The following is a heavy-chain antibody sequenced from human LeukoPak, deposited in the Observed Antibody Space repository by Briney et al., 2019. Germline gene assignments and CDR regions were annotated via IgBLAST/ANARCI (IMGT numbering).Heavy chain of an antibody. J-gene: IGHJ4*02. CDR3: AREDGYCSGGNCYSYFDS. Sequence: GGSLRLSCAASGFTFSSYSMNWVRQAPGKGLEWVSSISSSSSYIYYADSVKGRFTITRDNTRNSLFLQMYSLRAEDTAVYFCAREDGYCSGGNCYSYFDSWGQGTLVTVSS. V-gene: IGHV3-21*01. D-gene: IGHD2-15*01. CDR2: ISSSSSYI. CDR1: GFTFSSYS.